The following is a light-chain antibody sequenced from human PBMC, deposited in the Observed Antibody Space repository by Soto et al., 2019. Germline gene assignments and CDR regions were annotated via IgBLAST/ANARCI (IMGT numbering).Light chain of an antibody. CDR3: AAWDSSLDGYV. J-gene: IGLJ1*01. CDR1: SSNIGVHT. V-gene: IGLV1-44*01. Sequence: QSVLTQPPSASGTPGQRVTISCSGSSSNIGVHTVNWYQQLPGTAPELLIYSNNQRPSGVPDRFSGSTSGTSASLAISGLQSEDEADYYCAAWDSSLDGYVFGTGTKLTV. CDR2: SNN.